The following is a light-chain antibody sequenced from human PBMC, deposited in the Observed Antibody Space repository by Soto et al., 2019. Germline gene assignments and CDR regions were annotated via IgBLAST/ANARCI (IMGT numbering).Light chain of an antibody. Sequence: QSVLTQPASVSGSPGQSITISCTGTTNDVGGYNYVSWYQQHRGKAPKLLIFEVSSRPSGVSNRISGSKSDNTASLTISALQAEDEADYFCNSYSSSTSLPYGFGTGTKVTVL. V-gene: IGLV2-14*01. CDR1: TNDVGGYNY. J-gene: IGLJ1*01. CDR3: NSYSSSTSLPYG. CDR2: EVS.